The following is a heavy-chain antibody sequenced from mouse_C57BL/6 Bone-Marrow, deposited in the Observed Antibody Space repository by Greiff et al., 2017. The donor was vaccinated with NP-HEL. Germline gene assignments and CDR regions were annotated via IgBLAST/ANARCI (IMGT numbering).Heavy chain of an antibody. CDR3: ARQRVITTVVANYWYFDV. V-gene: IGHV1-19*01. J-gene: IGHJ1*03. D-gene: IGHD1-1*01. CDR2: INPYNGGT. Sequence: EVQLQESGPVLVKPGASVKMSCKASGYTFTDYYMNWVKQSHGKSLEWIGVINPYNGGTSYNQKFKGKATLTVDKSSSTAYMELNSLTSEDSAVYYCARQRVITTVVANYWYFDVWGTGTTVTVSS. CDR1: GYTFTDYY.